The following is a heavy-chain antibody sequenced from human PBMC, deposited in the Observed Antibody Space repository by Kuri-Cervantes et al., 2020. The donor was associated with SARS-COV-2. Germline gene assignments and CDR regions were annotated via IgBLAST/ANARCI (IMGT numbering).Heavy chain of an antibody. V-gene: IGHV1-24*01. J-gene: IGHJ5*02. Sequence: ASVKVSCKVSGYTLTELSMHWVRQAPGKGLEWMGGFDPEDGETIYAQKFQGGVTMTEDTSTDTAYMELSSLRSEDTAVYYCATAPGLPSGSINWFDPWGQGTLVTVSS. D-gene: IGHD3-10*01. CDR3: ATAPGLPSGSINWFDP. CDR2: FDPEDGET. CDR1: GYTLTELS.